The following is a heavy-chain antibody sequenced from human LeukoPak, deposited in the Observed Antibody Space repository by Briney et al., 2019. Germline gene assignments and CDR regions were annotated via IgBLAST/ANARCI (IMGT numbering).Heavy chain of an antibody. V-gene: IGHV3-23*01. CDR1: GFTFSSYA. D-gene: IGHD3-10*01. CDR3: AKAPFGELLPVDY. Sequence: GGSLRLSCAASGFTFSSYAMSWVRQAPGKGLEWVSAISGSGGSIYYTDSVKGRFTISRDNSKNTLYLQMNSLRAEDTAVYYCAKAPFGELLPVDYWGQGTLVTVSS. CDR2: ISGSGGSI. J-gene: IGHJ4*02.